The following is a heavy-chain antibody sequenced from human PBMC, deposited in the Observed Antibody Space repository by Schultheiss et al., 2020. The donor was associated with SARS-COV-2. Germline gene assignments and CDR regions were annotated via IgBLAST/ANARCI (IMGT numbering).Heavy chain of an antibody. Sequence: SETLSLTCTVSGGSISSSSYYWGWIRQPPGKGLEWIGEINHSGSTNYNPSLKSRVTISVDTSKNQFSLKLSSVTAADTAVYYCAREGEGWLAYFDYWGQGTLVTVSS. V-gene: IGHV4-39*07. D-gene: IGHD6-19*01. J-gene: IGHJ4*02. CDR2: INHSGST. CDR3: AREGEGWLAYFDY. CDR1: GGSISSSSYY.